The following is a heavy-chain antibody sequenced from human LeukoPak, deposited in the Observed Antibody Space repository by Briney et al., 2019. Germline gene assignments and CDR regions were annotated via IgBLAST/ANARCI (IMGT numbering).Heavy chain of an antibody. J-gene: IGHJ4*02. CDR2: INPNSGGT. CDR1: GYTFTGYY. D-gene: IGHD3-22*01. V-gene: IGHV1-2*02. CDR3: ARDTPTYDSSGSTPIDY. Sequence: ASVKVSCKASGYTFTGYYMRWVRQAPGQGLEWMGWINPNSGGTNYAQKFQGRVTMTRDTSISTAYMELSRLRSDDTAVYYCARDTPTYDSSGSTPIDYWGQGTLVTVSS.